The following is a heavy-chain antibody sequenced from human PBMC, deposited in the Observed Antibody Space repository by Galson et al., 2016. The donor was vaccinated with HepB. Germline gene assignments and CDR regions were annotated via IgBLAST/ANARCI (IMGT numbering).Heavy chain of an antibody. CDR2: IEGDGSRP. Sequence: SLRLSCAVSGFTFRNHQMHWVRQVPGKGLVWVSRIEGDGSRPIYADSVKGRFTTSRDNAENTLYLQMNNLRAEDTAVYYCASDLSGPDYWGQGTLVTVSS. V-gene: IGHV3-74*01. CDR1: GFTFRNHQ. J-gene: IGHJ4*02. CDR3: ASDLSGPDY.